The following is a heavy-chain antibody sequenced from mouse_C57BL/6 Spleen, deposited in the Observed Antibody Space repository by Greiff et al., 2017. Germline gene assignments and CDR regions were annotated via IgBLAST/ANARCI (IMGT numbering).Heavy chain of an antibody. V-gene: IGHV5-4*01. J-gene: IGHJ3*01. CDR3: ARDEGYGSAWFAY. CDR1: GFTFSSYA. D-gene: IGHD1-1*01. CDR2: ISDGGSYT. Sequence: EVKLMESGGGLVKPGGSLKLSCAASGFTFSSYAMSWVRQTPEKRLEWVATISDGGSYTYYPDNVKGRFTISRDNAKNNLYLQMSHLKSEDTAMYYCARDEGYGSAWFAYWGQGTLVTVSA.